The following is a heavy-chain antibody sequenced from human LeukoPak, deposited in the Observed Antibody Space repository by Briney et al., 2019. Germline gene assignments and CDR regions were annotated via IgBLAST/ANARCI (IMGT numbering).Heavy chain of an antibody. J-gene: IGHJ4*02. CDR2: ISSSRNNI. V-gene: IGHV3-48*01. CDR3: ARGGAARPDY. D-gene: IGHD6-6*01. Sequence: GGSLRLSCAASGLRFSTYGMNWVRQPPGKGLEWVSYISSSRNNINYADSVKGRFTISRDNAKNSLYLQINSLRAEDTAIYYCARGGAARPDYWGQGTLVTVSS. CDR1: GLRFSTYG.